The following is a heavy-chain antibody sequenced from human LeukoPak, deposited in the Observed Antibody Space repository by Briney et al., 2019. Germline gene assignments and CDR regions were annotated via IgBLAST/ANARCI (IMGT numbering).Heavy chain of an antibody. Sequence: PGGSLRLSCAASGFTFSSYSMNWVRQAPGKGLEWVSYISSSSSTIYYADSVKGRFTISRDNAKNSLYLQMNSLRAEDTAVYYCARATYYYDSSGFYQLKSLDYWGQGTLVTVSS. CDR1: GFTFSSYS. CDR3: ARATYYYDSSGFYQLKSLDY. CDR2: ISSSSSTI. D-gene: IGHD3-22*01. V-gene: IGHV3-48*01. J-gene: IGHJ4*02.